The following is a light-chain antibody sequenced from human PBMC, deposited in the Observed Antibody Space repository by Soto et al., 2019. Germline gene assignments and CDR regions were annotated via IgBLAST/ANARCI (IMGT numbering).Light chain of an antibody. CDR3: QQSYRLIT. CDR2: AAS. J-gene: IGKJ5*01. CDR1: QSISSY. V-gene: IGKV1-39*01. Sequence: DIQMTQSPSSLSASVGDRVTITCRASQSISSYLNWYQQKPGKAPKLLIYAASSLQSGVPSRFSGSGSGTDFTLTISSLQPEDFATYYCQQSYRLITFGQGTRLEIK.